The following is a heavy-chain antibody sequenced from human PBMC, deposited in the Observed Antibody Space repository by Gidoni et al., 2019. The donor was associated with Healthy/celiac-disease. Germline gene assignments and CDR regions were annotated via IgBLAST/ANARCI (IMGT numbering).Heavy chain of an antibody. V-gene: IGHV4-31*03. J-gene: IGHJ6*02. CDR2: IYDSGST. D-gene: IGHD6-13*01. CDR3: ARPGIAGNYGMDV. Sequence: QVQLQESGPGLVKPSQTLSLTCTVSGGSISSCGYYWSWIRQHPGKGLEWIGYIYDSGSTYYNPSLKSRVTISVDTSKNQFSLKRSSVTAADTAVYYCARPGIAGNYGMDVWGQGTTVTVSS. CDR1: GGSISSCGYY.